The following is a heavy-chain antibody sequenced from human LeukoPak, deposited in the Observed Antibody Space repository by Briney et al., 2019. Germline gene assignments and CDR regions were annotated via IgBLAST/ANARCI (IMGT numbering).Heavy chain of an antibody. J-gene: IGHJ4*02. D-gene: IGHD3-3*01. CDR2: INPNSGGT. CDR3: ARGRQVRSLEWLLFI. CDR1: GYTFTGYY. Sequence: GASVKVSCKASGYTFTGYYMHWVRQAPGQGLEWMGWINPNSGGTNYAQKFQGRVTMTRDTSISTAYMELSRLRSDDTAVYYCARGRQVRSLEWLLFIWGQGTLVTVSS. V-gene: IGHV1-2*02.